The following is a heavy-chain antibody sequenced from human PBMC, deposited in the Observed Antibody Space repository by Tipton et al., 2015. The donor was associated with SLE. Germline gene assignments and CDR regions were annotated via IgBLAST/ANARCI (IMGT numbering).Heavy chain of an antibody. D-gene: IGHD7-27*01. Sequence: TLSLTCTVSGVSISSGSYYWNWIRQTAGKGLEWIGRVHPTGSPFYNPSLESRVAISVDTSKNQFSLKLTSVTAADTAVYYCARDLRASGNWFDPWGQGTLVTVSS. CDR2: VHPTGSP. CDR1: GVSISSGSYY. V-gene: IGHV4-61*02. CDR3: ARDLRASGNWFDP. J-gene: IGHJ5*02.